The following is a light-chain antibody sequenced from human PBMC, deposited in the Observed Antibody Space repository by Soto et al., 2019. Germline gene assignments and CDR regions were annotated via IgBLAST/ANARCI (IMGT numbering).Light chain of an antibody. CDR3: QQLNSYPL. J-gene: IGKJ3*01. CDR2: AAS. V-gene: IGKV1-9*01. Sequence: DIQLTQSPSFLSASVGDRVTITCRASQGISSYLAWYQQKPGKAPKLLIYAASTLQSGVPSRFSGSGSGTEFTLTISSLQPEDFEPYYCQQLNSYPLFGPGTKVDIK. CDR1: QGISSY.